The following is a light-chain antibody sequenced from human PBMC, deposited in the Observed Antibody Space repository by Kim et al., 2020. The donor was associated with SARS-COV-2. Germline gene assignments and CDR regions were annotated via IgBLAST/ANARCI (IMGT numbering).Light chain of an antibody. Sequence: DIVLTQSPGSLSLSPGERATLSCRASQSVTSSFLAWYQQKPGQAPRLLISGASSRATGIPDRFSGSGSGTDFTLTISRLEPEDFAVYYCQQYHSSPRTFGQGTKVDIK. J-gene: IGKJ1*01. CDR1: QSVTSSF. V-gene: IGKV3-20*01. CDR3: QQYHSSPRT. CDR2: GAS.